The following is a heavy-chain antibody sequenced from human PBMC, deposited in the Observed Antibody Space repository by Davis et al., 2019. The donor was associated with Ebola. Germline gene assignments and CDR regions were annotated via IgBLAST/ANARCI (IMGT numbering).Heavy chain of an antibody. Sequence: AASVTVSCKASGYSFASYSVTWARLAPGQGLEWIGWISPYNGHTSYAHKFQGRVSMTTDTSTSTAYMELRSLRSDDTAVYYCAKVRVGSGWYFDYWGQGNLVTVSS. CDR1: GYSFASYS. CDR2: ISPYNGHT. J-gene: IGHJ4*02. V-gene: IGHV1-18*01. D-gene: IGHD3-22*01. CDR3: AKVRVGSGWYFDY.